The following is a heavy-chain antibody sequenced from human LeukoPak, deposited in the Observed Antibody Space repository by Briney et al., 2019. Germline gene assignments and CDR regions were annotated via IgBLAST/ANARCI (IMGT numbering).Heavy chain of an antibody. CDR2: ISGGGGST. J-gene: IGHJ4*02. V-gene: IGHV3-23*01. D-gene: IGHD4-11*01. CDR1: GFTFSSYA. CDR3: ARDSLDYSNYGGFDY. Sequence: PGGSLRLSCAASGFTFSSYAMSWVRQAPGKGLEWVSAISGGGGSTYYADSVKGRFTISRDNSKNTLYLQMNSLRAEDTAVYYCARDSLDYSNYGGFDYWGQGTLVTVSS.